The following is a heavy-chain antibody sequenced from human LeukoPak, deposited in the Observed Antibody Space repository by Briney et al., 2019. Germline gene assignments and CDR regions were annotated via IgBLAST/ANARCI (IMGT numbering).Heavy chain of an antibody. V-gene: IGHV1-24*01. CDR3: AKGLRSSSSRGQFDY. Sequence: ASVKVSCKVSGYTLTELSMHWVRQAPGKGLEWMGGFDPEDGETIYAQKFQGRVTMTEDTSTDTAYMELSSLRSEDTAVYYCAKGLRSSSSRGQFDYWGQGTLVTVSS. D-gene: IGHD6-6*01. CDR1: GYTLTELS. CDR2: FDPEDGET. J-gene: IGHJ4*02.